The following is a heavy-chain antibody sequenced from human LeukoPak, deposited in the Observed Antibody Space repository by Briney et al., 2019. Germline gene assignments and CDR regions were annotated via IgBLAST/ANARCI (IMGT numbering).Heavy chain of an antibody. J-gene: IGHJ4*02. CDR3: ARGTLVVPAAIGGGYYFDY. Sequence: SVKVSCKASGGTFSSYAISWVRQAPGQGLEWMGGIIPIFGTANYAQKFQGRVTITTDESTSTAYIELSSLRSEDTAVYYCARGTLVVPAAIGGGYYFDYWGQGTLVTVSS. CDR2: IIPIFGTA. V-gene: IGHV1-69*05. CDR1: GGTFSSYA. D-gene: IGHD2-2*02.